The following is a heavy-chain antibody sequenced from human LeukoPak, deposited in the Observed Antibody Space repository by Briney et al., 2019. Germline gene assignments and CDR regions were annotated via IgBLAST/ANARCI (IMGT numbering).Heavy chain of an antibody. J-gene: IGHJ4*02. Sequence: GGSLRLSCAASGFTFSDSAMHWVRQAPGKGLEYVSGINDNGGRTHYGDSVKGRFSISRDNSKNTLHLQMSTLRAEDTALYYCVKDVGGSYAFDYWGQGILVTVAS. D-gene: IGHD1-26*01. CDR1: GFTFSDSA. CDR3: VKDVGGSYAFDY. V-gene: IGHV3-64D*09. CDR2: INDNGGRT.